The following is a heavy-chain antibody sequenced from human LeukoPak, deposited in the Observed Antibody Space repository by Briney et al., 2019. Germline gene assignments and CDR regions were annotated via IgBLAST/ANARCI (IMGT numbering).Heavy chain of an antibody. CDR1: GDSVSSYSAG. CDR2: TYYRSKWYI. V-gene: IGHV6-1*01. CDR3: ARVEAATTNPRFGC. Sequence: SQTLSLTCAISGDSVSSYSAGWNWIRQSPSRGLEWLGRTYYRSKWYIDYAVSVKSRITINPDTSKNQFSLQLDSVTAADTAVYYCARVEAATTNPRFGCWGQGALVTVSS. J-gene: IGHJ4*02. D-gene: IGHD5-24*01.